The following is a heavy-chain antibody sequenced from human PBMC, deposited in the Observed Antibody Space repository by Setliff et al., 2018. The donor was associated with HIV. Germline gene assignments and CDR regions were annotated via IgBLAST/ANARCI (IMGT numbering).Heavy chain of an antibody. CDR2: INPNSGGT. CDR3: ARVRGHCTGGGCYSDYYGMDV. J-gene: IGHJ6*02. V-gene: IGHV1-2*02. D-gene: IGHD2-8*02. Sequence: ASVKVSCKASGYTFSDYCMHWVRQAPGQGLEWMGWINPNSGGTKSAQKFQGRVTMTWDTSISTYYMEVTRLKSDDTAVYYCARVRGHCTGGGCYSDYYGMDVWGQGTTVTVSS. CDR1: GYTFSDYC.